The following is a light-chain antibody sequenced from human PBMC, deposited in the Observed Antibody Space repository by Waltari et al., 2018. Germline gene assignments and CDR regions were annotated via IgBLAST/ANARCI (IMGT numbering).Light chain of an antibody. J-gene: IGKJ1*01. V-gene: IGKV3-20*01. CDR3: QHYVRLPAT. Sequence: IVFTHSPGTLSLSPGERAPLSCRASQSVSRFLACYQQKPGQAPKLLLYGASTRATGIPDRFTGSGSGTDFSLTISSLEPEDFAIYFCQHYVRLPATFGQGTKVEIK. CDR2: GAS. CDR1: QSVSRF.